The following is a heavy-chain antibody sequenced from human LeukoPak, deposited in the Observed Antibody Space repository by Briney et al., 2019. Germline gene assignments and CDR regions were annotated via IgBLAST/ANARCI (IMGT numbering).Heavy chain of an antibody. J-gene: IGHJ5*02. V-gene: IGHV3-30-3*01. CDR1: GFTFSSYT. CDR3: ARDSNYYGSGSYWGGNWFDP. Sequence: GGSLRLSCAASGFTFSSYTMHWVRQAPGKGLEWVAVISYDGSNKYYADSVKGRFTISRDNSKSTLFLQMNSPSAEDTAVYYCARDSNYYGSGSYWGGNWFDPWGQGTLVTVSS. CDR2: ISYDGSNK. D-gene: IGHD3-10*01.